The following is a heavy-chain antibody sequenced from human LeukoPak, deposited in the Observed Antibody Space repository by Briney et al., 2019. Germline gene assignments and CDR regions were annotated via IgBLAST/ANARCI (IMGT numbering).Heavy chain of an antibody. CDR2: ISSDGRTT. Sequence: PGGTLRLSCAGSGLTISNFWMHWGRQVPGKGLVWVSLISSDGRTTTYADSVKGRFTISRDNTKNSLYLQMNSLRAEDTAVYYCTREGVDVFDIWGQWTMVTVSS. CDR3: TREGVDVFDI. CDR1: GLTISNFW. D-gene: IGHD3-10*01. J-gene: IGHJ3*02. V-gene: IGHV3-74*01.